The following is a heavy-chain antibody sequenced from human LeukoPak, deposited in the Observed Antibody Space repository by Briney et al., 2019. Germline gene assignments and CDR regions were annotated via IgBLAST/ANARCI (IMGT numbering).Heavy chain of an antibody. J-gene: IGHJ4*02. CDR3: ARVARMGTVIPVPDY. V-gene: IGHV3-48*03. CDR1: GFTFSSYE. D-gene: IGHD2-21*02. Sequence: GGSLRLSCAASGFTFSSYEMNWVRQAPGKGLEWVSYINSGGNIIYDADSVKGRFTISRDNAKNSLYLQMNSLRVEDTAVYYCARVARMGTVIPVPDYWGQGTLVTVSS. CDR2: INSGGNII.